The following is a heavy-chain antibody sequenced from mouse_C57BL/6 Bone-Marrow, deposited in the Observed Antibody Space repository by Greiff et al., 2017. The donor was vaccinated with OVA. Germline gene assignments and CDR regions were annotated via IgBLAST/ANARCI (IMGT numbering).Heavy chain of an antibody. J-gene: IGHJ3*01. CDR1: GYTFTDYE. V-gene: IGHV1-15*01. D-gene: IGHD1-1*01. CDR2: IDPETGGT. Sequence: QVQLKESGAELVRPGASVTLSCKASGYTFTDYEMHWVKQTPVHGLEWIGAIDPETGGTAYNQKFKGKAILTADKSSSTAYMELRSLTSEDSAVYYCTRSVAAPWFAYWGQGTLVTVSA. CDR3: TRSVAAPWFAY.